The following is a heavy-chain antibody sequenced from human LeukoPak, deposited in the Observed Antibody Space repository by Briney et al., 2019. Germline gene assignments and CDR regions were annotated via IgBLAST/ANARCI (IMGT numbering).Heavy chain of an antibody. V-gene: IGHV3-30-3*01. CDR1: GFTFSSYA. CDR2: ISYDGSNK. D-gene: IGHD3-22*01. Sequence: PGGSLRLSCAASGFTFSSYAMHWVRQAPGKGLEWVAVISYDGSNKYYADSVKGRFTISRDNSKNTLYLQMNSLRAEDTAVYYCAKDRGDYYDSSGYENYYFDYWGQGTLVTVSS. J-gene: IGHJ4*02. CDR3: AKDRGDYYDSSGYENYYFDY.